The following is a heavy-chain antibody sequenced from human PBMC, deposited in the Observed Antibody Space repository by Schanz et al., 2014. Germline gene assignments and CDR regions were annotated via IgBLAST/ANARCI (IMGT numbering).Heavy chain of an antibody. V-gene: IGHV3-23*01. Sequence: EVQLLESGGGLVEPGGSLRLSCAASGFSFSSYAMGWVRQARGKGLEWVSAMNESHSTIYYADSVRGRFTISRDNAENTLCLQMNSLRAEDTAVYYCARSRSGFYFDYWGQGTLVTVSA. J-gene: IGHJ4*02. CDR3: ARSRSGFYFDY. CDR2: MNESHSTI. D-gene: IGHD1-26*01. CDR1: GFSFSSYA.